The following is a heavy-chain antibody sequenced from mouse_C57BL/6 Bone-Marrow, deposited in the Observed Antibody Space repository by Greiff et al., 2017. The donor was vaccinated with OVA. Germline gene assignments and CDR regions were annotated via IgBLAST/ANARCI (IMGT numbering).Heavy chain of an antibody. CDR1: GYTFTSYW. CDR3: ARDDYGSSYGGWYFDV. Sequence: QVQLQQPGAELVKPGASVKLSCKASGYTFTSYWMQWVNQRPGQGLEWIGEIDPSDSYTNYNQKFKGKATLTVDTSSSTAYMQLSSLTSEDSAVYYCARDDYGSSYGGWYFDVWGTGTTVTVSS. J-gene: IGHJ1*03. D-gene: IGHD1-1*01. V-gene: IGHV1-50*01. CDR2: IDPSDSYT.